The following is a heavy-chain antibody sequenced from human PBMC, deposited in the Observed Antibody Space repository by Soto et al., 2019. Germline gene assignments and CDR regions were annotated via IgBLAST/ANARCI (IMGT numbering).Heavy chain of an antibody. Sequence: SETLSLTCAVYGGSFSGYYWTWIRQHPGKGLEWIGYIYYSGSTYYNPSLKSRVTISVDTSKNQFSLKLSSVTAADTAVYYCAREWGRFMDDWGKGTTITVSS. CDR1: GGSFSGYY. CDR2: IYYSGST. J-gene: IGHJ6*03. D-gene: IGHD1-26*01. V-gene: IGHV4-31*11. CDR3: AREWGRFMDD.